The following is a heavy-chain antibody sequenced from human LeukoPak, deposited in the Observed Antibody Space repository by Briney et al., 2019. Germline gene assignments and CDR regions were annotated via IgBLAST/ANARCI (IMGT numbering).Heavy chain of an antibody. CDR2: IYPGDSET. J-gene: IGHJ4*02. D-gene: IGHD3-16*01. V-gene: IGHV5-51*01. Sequence: GESLKISCKASGYKFTNYWIGWVRQMPGKGLEWMTIIYPGDSETRYSLSFQGRVTISADKSIGTTYLQWSSLKASDTAMYYCARALRTGQGDYVPVLWGQGTLVTVSS. CDR3: ARALRTGQGDYVPVL. CDR1: GYKFTNYW.